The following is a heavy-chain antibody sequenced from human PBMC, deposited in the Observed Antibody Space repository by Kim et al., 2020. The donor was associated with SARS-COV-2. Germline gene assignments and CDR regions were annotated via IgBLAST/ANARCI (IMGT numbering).Heavy chain of an antibody. D-gene: IGHD1-1*01. CDR3: AREYTPSYYGMDV. CDR1: GGSISSYY. Sequence: SETLSLTCTVSGGSISSYYWSWIRQPPGKGLEWIGYIYYSGSTNYNPSLKSRVTISVDTSKNQFSLKLSSVTAADTAVYYCAREYTPSYYGMDVWGQGTTVTVSS. V-gene: IGHV4-59*13. CDR2: IYYSGST. J-gene: IGHJ6*02.